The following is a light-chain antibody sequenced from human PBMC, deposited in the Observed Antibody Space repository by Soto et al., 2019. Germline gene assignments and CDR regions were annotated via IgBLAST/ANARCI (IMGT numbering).Light chain of an antibody. CDR3: QQYGTSPQT. J-gene: IGKJ1*01. CDR1: QSVTSNY. V-gene: IGKV3-20*01. Sequence: IEMPHSPATLSVSPGARATLSLRASQSVTSNYLAWYQQKPGQAPGLLIYDTSTRASGVPDRFSGSGSGTEFTLTISRLEPEDFAVYYCQQYGTSPQTFGQGTKVDI. CDR2: DTS.